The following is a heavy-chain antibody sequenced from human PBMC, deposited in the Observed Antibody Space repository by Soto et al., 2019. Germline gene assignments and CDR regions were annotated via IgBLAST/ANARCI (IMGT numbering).Heavy chain of an antibody. J-gene: IGHJ4*02. D-gene: IGHD4-17*01. CDR2: MNPNSGNT. Sequence: QVQLVQSGAEVKKPGASVKVSCKASGYTFTSYDINWVRQATGQGLEWMGWMNPNSGNTGYAQKFQGRVTMTRNTSISTAYMELSSLRSEDTAVYYCARRDNEKYGDYMPDLDYWGQGTLVTVSS. CDR3: ARRDNEKYGDYMPDLDY. V-gene: IGHV1-8*01. CDR1: GYTFTSYD.